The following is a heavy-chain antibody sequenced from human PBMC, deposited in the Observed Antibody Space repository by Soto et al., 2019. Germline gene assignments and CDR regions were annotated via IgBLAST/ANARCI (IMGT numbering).Heavy chain of an antibody. CDR2: ISYDGSNK. J-gene: IGHJ4*02. CDR1: GFTFRNYG. Sequence: QVQLVESGGGVVQPGRSLRLSCAASGFTFRNYGMHWVRQAPGKGLEWVAVISYDGSNKYYADSVKGRFTISRDNSKNTQYLQMNSLRAEDTAVYYCAKDAGGNGWYYFDYWGQGTLVTVSS. V-gene: IGHV3-30*18. D-gene: IGHD6-19*01. CDR3: AKDAGGNGWYYFDY.